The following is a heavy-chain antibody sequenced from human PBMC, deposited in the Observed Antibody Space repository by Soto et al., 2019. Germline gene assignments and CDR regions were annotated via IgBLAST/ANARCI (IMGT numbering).Heavy chain of an antibody. CDR3: ARTGGYSSGWLRYFDY. CDR1: GYTFTGYY. J-gene: IGHJ4*02. D-gene: IGHD6-19*01. CDR2: INPNSGGT. V-gene: IGHV1-2*02. Sequence: ASVKVSCKASGYTFTGYYMHWVRQAPGQGLEWMGWINPNSGGTNYAQKFQGRVTMTRDTSINTAYMELSRLRSDDTAVYYCARTGGYSSGWLRYFDYWGQGTLVTVSS.